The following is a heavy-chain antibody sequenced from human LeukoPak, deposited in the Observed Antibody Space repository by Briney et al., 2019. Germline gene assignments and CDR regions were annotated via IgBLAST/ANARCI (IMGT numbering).Heavy chain of an antibody. CDR2: IYYSGST. J-gene: IGHJ5*02. CDR1: GGSISSSSYY. D-gene: IGHD3-10*01. Sequence: PSETLSLTCTVSGGSISSSSYYWGWIRQPPGKGLEWIGSIYYSGSTYYNPSLKSRVTISVDTSKNQFSLKLSSVTAADTAVYYCARRGVGYGSGSYPWFDPWGQGTLVTVSS. V-gene: IGHV4-39*07. CDR3: ARRGVGYGSGSYPWFDP.